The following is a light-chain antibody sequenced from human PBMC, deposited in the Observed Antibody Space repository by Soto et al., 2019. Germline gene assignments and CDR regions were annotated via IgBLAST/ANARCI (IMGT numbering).Light chain of an antibody. CDR2: EGS. CDR1: SSDVGSYNV. CDR3: CSYAGSSPSVV. Sequence: QSALTQPASVSGSPGQSITISCTGTSSDVGSYNVVSWYQQHPGKAPKLMIYEGSKRPSGVSERISGSKSGNTASLTISGLQAEDEAEYYCCSYAGSSPSVVFGGGTKLTVL. V-gene: IGLV2-23*01. J-gene: IGLJ2*01.